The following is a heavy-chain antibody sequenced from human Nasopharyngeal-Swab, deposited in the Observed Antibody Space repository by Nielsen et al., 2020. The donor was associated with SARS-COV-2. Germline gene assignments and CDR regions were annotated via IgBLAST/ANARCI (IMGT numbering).Heavy chain of an antibody. CDR1: GFTFSSYG. CDR3: ARGNGYCSGDACYLGGWLDP. Sequence: GGSLRLSCAASGFTFSSYGMHWVRQAPGKGLEWVAVMSNDGNYKFYADSVRGRFTISRDNSKNTLYLQMSSLRAEDTAVYYCARGNGYCSGDACYLGGWLDPWGQGTLVTVSS. V-gene: IGHV3-30*03. J-gene: IGHJ5*02. CDR2: MSNDGNYK. D-gene: IGHD2-15*01.